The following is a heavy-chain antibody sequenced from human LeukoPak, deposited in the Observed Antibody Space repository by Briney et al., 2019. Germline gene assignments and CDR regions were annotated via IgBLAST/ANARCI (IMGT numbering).Heavy chain of an antibody. V-gene: IGHV3-23*01. Sequence: GGSLRLSCAASGFTFSSYAMSWVRQAPGKGLEWVSAISGSGGSTYYADSVKGRFTISRDNAKNSLYLQMNSLRAEDTALYYCARSRGYYYYYYMDVWGKGTTVTVSS. D-gene: IGHD5-24*01. CDR2: ISGSGGST. J-gene: IGHJ6*03. CDR1: GFTFSSYA. CDR3: ARSRGYYYYYYMDV.